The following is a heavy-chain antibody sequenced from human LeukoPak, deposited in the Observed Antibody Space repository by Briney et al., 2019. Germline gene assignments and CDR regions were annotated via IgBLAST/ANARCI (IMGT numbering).Heavy chain of an antibody. D-gene: IGHD1-26*01. CDR3: ARPSLNTGSYFDY. CDR2: IKQDGSEI. J-gene: IGHJ4*02. Sequence: GRSLRLSCASSGFTFSRYSMHWVRQAPGKGLECVANIKQDGSEIYYVDSVRGRFTISRDNAKNSLYLQMNSLRAEDTAVYYCARPSLNTGSYFDYWGQGILVSVSS. CDR1: GFTFSRYS. V-gene: IGHV3-7*01.